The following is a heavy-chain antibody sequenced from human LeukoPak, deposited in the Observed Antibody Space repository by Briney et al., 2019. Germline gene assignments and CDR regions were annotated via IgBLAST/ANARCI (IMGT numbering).Heavy chain of an antibody. V-gene: IGHV3-30*04. J-gene: IGHJ4*02. Sequence: GGSLRLSCAASGFTFSSYAMHWVRQAPGKGLEWVAVISYDGSNKYYADSVKGRFTISRDNSKNTLYLQMNSLRAEDTAVYYCAREGTYYSSSSRFLDYWGQGTLVTVSS. CDR1: GFTFSSYA. D-gene: IGHD6-6*01. CDR3: AREGTYYSSSSRFLDY. CDR2: ISYDGSNK.